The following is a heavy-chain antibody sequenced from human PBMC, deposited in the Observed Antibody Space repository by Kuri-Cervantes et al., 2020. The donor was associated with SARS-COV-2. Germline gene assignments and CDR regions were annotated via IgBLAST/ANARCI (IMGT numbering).Heavy chain of an antibody. V-gene: IGHV3-64*04. CDR1: GFTFSSNA. CDR3: ASTVWGRSITVFGVVIIPMGNSDDAFDI. CDR2: ISSNGGST. Sequence: GESLKISCSASGFTFSSNAMQWFRQAPGKGLEYVSAISSNGGSTYYADSVRGGFTISRDNSKNTLYLQMNSLRAEDTAVYYCASTVWGRSITVFGVVIIPMGNSDDAFDIWGQGTMVTVSS. J-gene: IGHJ3*02. D-gene: IGHD3-3*01.